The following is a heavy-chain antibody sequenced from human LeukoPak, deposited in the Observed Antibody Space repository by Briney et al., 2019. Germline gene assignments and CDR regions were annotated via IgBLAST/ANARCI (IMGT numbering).Heavy chain of an antibody. V-gene: IGHV3-7*01. CDR1: QLTFGNYC. J-gene: IGHJ4*02. D-gene: IGHD6-13*01. CDR3: TRGGRSTSYYWEY. Sequence: GGSLRLSCAASQLTFGNYCMTWVRQGPGKGLEWVATIKKDGSEKYYVDSVKGRFTISRDNAENSLYLHMNNLRAEDTAVYYCTRGGRSTSYYWEYWGQGTLVTVSS. CDR2: IKKDGSEK.